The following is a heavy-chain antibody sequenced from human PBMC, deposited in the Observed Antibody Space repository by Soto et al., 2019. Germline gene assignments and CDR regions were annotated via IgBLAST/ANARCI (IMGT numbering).Heavy chain of an antibody. CDR3: ARDLFSYSSSPFYFDY. D-gene: IGHD6-6*01. CDR1: GFTFSNSA. Sequence: ASVKVSCKASGFTFSNSAIQWVRQTRGQRLEWMGWINAGNGNTNYSQKFQGRVNITRDTSTSTAYMELSSLRSEDTAVYYCARDLFSYSSSPFYFDYWGQGTLVTVSS. V-gene: IGHV1-3*01. CDR2: INAGNGNT. J-gene: IGHJ4*02.